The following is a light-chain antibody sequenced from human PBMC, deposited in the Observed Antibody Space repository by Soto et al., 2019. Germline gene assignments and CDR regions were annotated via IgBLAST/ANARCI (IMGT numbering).Light chain of an antibody. J-gene: IGKJ3*01. V-gene: IGKV1-17*03. CDR1: QDIGNS. Sequence: DIQMTQSPSAVSASVGDRVTITCRASQDIGNSLAWFQQKPGKVPERLIYAASTLQSGVPSRFSGSRSGTEFTLTISSLQPEDFASYYGLQHNAYPFTFGPGTKVD. CDR3: LQHNAYPFT. CDR2: AAS.